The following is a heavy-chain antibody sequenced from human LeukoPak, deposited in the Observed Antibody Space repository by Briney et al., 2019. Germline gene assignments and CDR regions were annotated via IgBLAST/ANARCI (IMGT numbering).Heavy chain of an antibody. Sequence: SETLSLTCTVSGGSISSGGYYWSWIRQHPGKGLEWIGYIYYSGSTYYNPSLKSRVTISVDTSKNQFSLKLSSVTAADTAVYYCARSPYESNFDYWGQGTLVTVSS. CDR3: ARSPYESNFDY. D-gene: IGHD3-22*01. V-gene: IGHV4-31*03. J-gene: IGHJ4*02. CDR1: GGSISSGGYY. CDR2: IYYSGST.